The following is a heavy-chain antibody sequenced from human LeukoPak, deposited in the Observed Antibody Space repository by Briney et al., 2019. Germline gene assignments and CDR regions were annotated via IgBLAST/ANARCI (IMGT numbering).Heavy chain of an antibody. D-gene: IGHD2-2*01. CDR2: IIPIFGTA. Sequence: SVKVSCKASGYTFTSYGISWVRQAPGQGREWMGGIIPIFGTANYAQKFQGRVTITAGESTSTAYMERSSLRSEDTAVYYSARGRKYQLLSPYYLAYWGQGPLVTVSS. CDR3: ARGRKYQLLSPYYLAY. J-gene: IGHJ4*02. CDR1: GYTFTSYG. V-gene: IGHV1-69*13.